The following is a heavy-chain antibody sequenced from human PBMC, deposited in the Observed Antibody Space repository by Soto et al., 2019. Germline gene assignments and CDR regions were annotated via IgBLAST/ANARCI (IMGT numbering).Heavy chain of an antibody. CDR1: GGSISSYY. J-gene: IGHJ4*02. CDR2: IYYSGST. D-gene: IGHD3-10*01. Sequence: SETLSLTCTVSGGSISSYYLSWIRQPPGKGLEWIGYIYYSGSTNYNPSLKSRVTISVDTSKNQFSLKLSSVTAADTAVYYCARATGSGSYYNDWGQGTLVTVSS. V-gene: IGHV4-59*01. CDR3: ARATGSGSYYND.